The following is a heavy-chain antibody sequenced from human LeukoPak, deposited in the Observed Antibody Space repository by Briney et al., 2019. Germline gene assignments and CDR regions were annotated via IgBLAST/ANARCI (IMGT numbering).Heavy chain of an antibody. J-gene: IGHJ4*02. CDR1: GGVFSNYF. CDR2: INDSGST. Sequence: PSETLSLTCAVSGGVFSNYFWTWIRQPPGKGLEWIAEINDSGSTNSNSSLRSRVAISVDTSKNQFSLRLTSVTAADTAVYYCARGQYCSTTTCYSARRYFDFWGQGTLVTVSS. CDR3: ARGQYCSTTTCYSARRYFDF. V-gene: IGHV4-34*01. D-gene: IGHD2-2*01.